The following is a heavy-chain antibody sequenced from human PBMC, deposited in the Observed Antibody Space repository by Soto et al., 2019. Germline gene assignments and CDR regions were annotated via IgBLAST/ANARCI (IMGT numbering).Heavy chain of an antibody. CDR2: IVVGSGNT. CDR1: GFTFTSSA. V-gene: IGHV1-58*01. D-gene: IGHD6-13*01. CDR3: AADGAAAGTNYFDY. J-gene: IGHJ4*02. Sequence: ASVKVSCKASGFTFTSSAVQWVRQARGQRLEWIGWIVVGSGNTNYAQKFQERVTITRDMSTSTAYMELSSLRSEDTAVYYCAADGAAAGTNYFDYWGQGTLVTVSS.